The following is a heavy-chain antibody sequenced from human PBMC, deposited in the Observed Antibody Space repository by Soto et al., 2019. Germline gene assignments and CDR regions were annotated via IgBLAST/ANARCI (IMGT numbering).Heavy chain of an antibody. J-gene: IGHJ6*02. CDR2: ISAYNGNT. CDR1: GYTFTSYG. V-gene: IGHV1-18*01. D-gene: IGHD5-18*01. Sequence: ASVKVSCKASGYTFTSYGISLVRQAPGQGLEWMGWISAYNGNTNYAQKLQGRVTMTTDTSTSTAYMELRSLRSDDTAVYYCARTDTAMVQYYYYGMDVWGQGTTVTVSS. CDR3: ARTDTAMVQYYYYGMDV.